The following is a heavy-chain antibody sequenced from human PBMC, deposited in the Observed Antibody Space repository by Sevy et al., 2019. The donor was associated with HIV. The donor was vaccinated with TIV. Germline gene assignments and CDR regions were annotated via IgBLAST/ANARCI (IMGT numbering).Heavy chain of an antibody. Sequence: GGSLRLSCAASGFTFSVYSMNWVRQAPGRGLEWVSYISRTSGTIYYADSVLDRFTISRDNAKNSLYLQMNSLSPEDTAMSYCARAYSGGWPQGAWTDYWGQGTLVSVSS. CDR1: GFTFSVYS. J-gene: IGHJ4*02. CDR3: ARAYSGGWPQGAWTDY. V-gene: IGHV3-48*01. CDR2: ISRTSGTI. D-gene: IGHD6-19*01.